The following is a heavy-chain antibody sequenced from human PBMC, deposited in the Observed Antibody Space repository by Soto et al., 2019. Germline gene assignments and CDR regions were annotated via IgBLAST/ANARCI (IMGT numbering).Heavy chain of an antibody. CDR3: ARLYKDIVVVPAAIWFDP. J-gene: IGHJ5*02. D-gene: IGHD2-2*01. CDR1: GGSVSSGSYY. Sequence: SETLSLTCTVSGGSVSSGSYYWSWIRQPPGKGLEWIGYIYYSGSTNYNPSLKSRVTISVDTSKNQFPLKLSSVTAADTAVYCCARLYKDIVVVPAAIWFDPWGQGTLVTVPQ. CDR2: IYYSGST. V-gene: IGHV4-61*01.